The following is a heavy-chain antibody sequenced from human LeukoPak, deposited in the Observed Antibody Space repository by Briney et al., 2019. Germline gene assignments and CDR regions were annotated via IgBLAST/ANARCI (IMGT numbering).Heavy chain of an antibody. D-gene: IGHD6-19*01. V-gene: IGHV3-21*01. Sequence: GGSLRLSCAASGFTFGNYDMSWVRRAPGKGLEWVSSISDSSYYISYADSVKGRFTISRDNAKNSLYLQMSSLRVDDTAVYYCAKLSGGWQNDYWGQGTLVTVSS. CDR2: ISDSSYYI. CDR1: GFTFGNYD. CDR3: AKLSGGWQNDY. J-gene: IGHJ4*02.